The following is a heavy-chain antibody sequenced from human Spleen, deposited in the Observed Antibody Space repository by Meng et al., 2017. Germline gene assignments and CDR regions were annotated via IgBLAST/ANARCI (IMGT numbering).Heavy chain of an antibody. CDR3: ARDEDISAAGKLFGDY. CDR2: IDPKSGDT. V-gene: IGHV1-2*06. CDR1: GYNFPDYW. Sequence: GQLVQAGAGVKKPGASVKVSCKPSGYNFPDYWLHWVRRAPGQGLEWMGRIDPKSGDTHYAQSFQGRVTMTGDTSISTAYMELSGLRSDDTAMYYCARDEDISAAGKLFGDYWGQGTLVTVSS. J-gene: IGHJ4*02. D-gene: IGHD6-13*01.